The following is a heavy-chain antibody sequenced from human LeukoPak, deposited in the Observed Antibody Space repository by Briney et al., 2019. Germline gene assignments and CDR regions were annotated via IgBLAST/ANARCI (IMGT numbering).Heavy chain of an antibody. CDR3: AKDSSPHLTGYYNGIDY. CDR2: ITWNSGSL. D-gene: IGHD3-9*01. V-gene: IGHV3-9*01. CDR1: GFSFDDYA. J-gene: IGHJ4*02. Sequence: GGSLRLPCAASGFSFDDYAMHWVRQAPGKGLEWVSGITWNSGSLGYADSVKGRFTISRDNAKNSLYLQMNSLRAEDTALYYCAKDSSPHLTGYYNGIDYWGQGTLVTVSS.